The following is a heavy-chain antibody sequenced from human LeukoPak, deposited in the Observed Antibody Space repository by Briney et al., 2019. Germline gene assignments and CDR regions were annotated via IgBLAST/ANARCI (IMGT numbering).Heavy chain of an antibody. V-gene: IGHV3-21*01. CDR1: GFTFSNYN. CDR2: ITSTTSRV. Sequence: SGGSLRLSCAASGFTFSNYNMNWVRQAPGKGLDWVSSITSTTSRVHYADSVKGRFTISRDNAKNSLYLQMNSLRAEDTAVYYCARSLLPSAFGFWGQGTMVTVSS. D-gene: IGHD1-26*01. J-gene: IGHJ3*01. CDR3: ARSLLPSAFGF.